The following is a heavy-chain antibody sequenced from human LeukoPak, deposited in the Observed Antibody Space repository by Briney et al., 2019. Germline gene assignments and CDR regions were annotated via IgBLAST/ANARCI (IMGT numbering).Heavy chain of an antibody. CDR2: INPNSGDT. J-gene: IGHJ4*02. CDR1: GYIFTGYY. V-gene: IGHV1-2*02. CDR3: ARDRDYGDYFDY. D-gene: IGHD4-17*01. Sequence: GASVKVSCKASGYIFTGYYMHWVRQAPGQGLEWMGWINPNSGDTNYAQKFQGRVTMTRDTSISTAYMELSRLRSDDTAVYHCARDRDYGDYFDYWGQGTLVTVSS.